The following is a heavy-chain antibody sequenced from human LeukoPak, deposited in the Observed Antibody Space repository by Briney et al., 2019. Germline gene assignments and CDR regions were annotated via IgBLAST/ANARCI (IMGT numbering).Heavy chain of an antibody. CDR2: INPNSGGT. CDR3: ARAGALRDFWSGADWEYFDY. D-gene: IGHD3-3*01. CDR1: GYTFTGYY. V-gene: IGHV1-2*02. Sequence: ASVKVSCKASGYTFTGYYMHWVRQAPGQGLEWMGWINPNSGGTNYAQKFQGRVTMTRDTSISTAYMGLSRLRSDDTAVYYCARAGALRDFWSGADWEYFDYWGQGTLVTVSS. J-gene: IGHJ4*02.